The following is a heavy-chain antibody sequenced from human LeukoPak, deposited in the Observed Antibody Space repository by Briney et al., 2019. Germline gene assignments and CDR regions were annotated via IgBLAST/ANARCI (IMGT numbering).Heavy chain of an antibody. V-gene: IGHV3-66*01. CDR3: ARDMMVRGVIGY. CDR2: IYSGGGT. Sequence: PGGSLRLSCAASGFTVSSNYMSWVRQAPGKGLEWVSVIYSGGGTYYADSVKGRFTISRDNSKNTLYLQMNSLRAEDTAVYYCARDMMVRGVIGYWGQGTLVTVSS. CDR1: GFTVSSNY. D-gene: IGHD3-10*01. J-gene: IGHJ4*02.